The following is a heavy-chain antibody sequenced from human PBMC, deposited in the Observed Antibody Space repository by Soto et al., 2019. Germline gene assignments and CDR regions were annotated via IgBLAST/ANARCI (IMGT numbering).Heavy chain of an antibody. V-gene: IGHV4-31*03. CDR1: GASMSSGGYY. CDR2: IYYSGST. J-gene: IGHJ5*02. CDR3: ARDRHNNFFDP. D-gene: IGHD6-6*01. Sequence: SETLSLTCTVSGASMSSGGYYWTWIRQSPGKGLEWIGYIYYSGSTYYNPSLESRVAISLDTSRSQFSLTLHSVTVADTAIYYCARDRHNNFFDPWGQGTLVTVS.